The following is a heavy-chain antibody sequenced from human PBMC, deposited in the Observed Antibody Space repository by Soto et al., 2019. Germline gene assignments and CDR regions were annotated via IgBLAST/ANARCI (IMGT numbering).Heavy chain of an antibody. J-gene: IGHJ4*02. D-gene: IGHD6-6*01. CDR1: GGSISSSSYY. CDR2: IYYGGST. V-gene: IGHV4-39*01. CDR3: ARHKYTSIAAY. Sequence: PSETLSLTCTVSGGSISSSSYYWGWIRQPPGKGLEWIGSIYYGGSTYNTPSLKSRVTISVDTSKNQFSLKLSSVTAADTAVYYCARHKYTSIAAYWGQGTPVTVSS.